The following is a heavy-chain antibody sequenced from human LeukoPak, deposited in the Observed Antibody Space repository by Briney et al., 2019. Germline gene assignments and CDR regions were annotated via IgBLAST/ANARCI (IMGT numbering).Heavy chain of an antibody. V-gene: IGHV3-11*04. CDR2: ISSSGSTI. CDR1: GFTSTDYY. CDR3: ASDRNSGSYNAPFDY. D-gene: IGHD1-26*01. Sequence: SLRLSCAASGFTSTDYYTSWIRQAPGKGLEWVSYISSSGSTIYYADSVKGRFTISRDNAKDSLYLQMNSLRAEDTAVYYCASDRNSGSYNAPFDYWGQGTLVTVSS. J-gene: IGHJ4*02.